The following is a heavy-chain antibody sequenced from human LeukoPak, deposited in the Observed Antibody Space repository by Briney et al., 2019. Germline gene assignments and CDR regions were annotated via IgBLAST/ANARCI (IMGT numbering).Heavy chain of an antibody. J-gene: IGHJ5*02. CDR2: IYYSGST. D-gene: IGHD2-2*01. Sequence: SQTLSLTCTVSGGSISSGDYYWSWIRQPPGKGLEWIGCIYYSGSTYYNPSLKSRVTISVDTSKNQFSLKLSSVTAADTAVYYCARGGDGYCSSTSCYVINWFDPWGQGTLVTVSS. V-gene: IGHV4-30-4*01. CDR3: ARGGDGYCSSTSCYVINWFDP. CDR1: GGSISSGDYY.